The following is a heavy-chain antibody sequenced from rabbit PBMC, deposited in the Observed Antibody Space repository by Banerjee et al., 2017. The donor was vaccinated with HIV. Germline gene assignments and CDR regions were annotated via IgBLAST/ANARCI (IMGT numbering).Heavy chain of an antibody. CDR3: ARGAASIGISYFNL. CDR1: GFDISSYNM. D-gene: IGHD4-2*01. CDR2: INTGGSA. V-gene: IGHV1S45*01. J-gene: IGHJ4*01. Sequence: QEQLKETGGGLVQPEGSLTLTCKASGFDISSYNMQWVRQSPGKGLESIGFINTGGSAYYASWAKGRFTISKTSSTTVTLQMTSLTAADTATFFCARGAASIGISYFNLWGQGTLVTVS.